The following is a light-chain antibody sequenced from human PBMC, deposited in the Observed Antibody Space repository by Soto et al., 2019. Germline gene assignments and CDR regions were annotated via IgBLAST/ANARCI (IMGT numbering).Light chain of an antibody. J-gene: IGLJ1*01. CDR1: SSDVGSYNL. V-gene: IGLV2-23*03. CDR2: EGS. Sequence: QSVLTQPASVSGSPGQSITISCTGTSSDVGSYNLVSWYQQHPGKAPQLMIYEGSKRPSGVSNRFSGSKSGNTASLTISGLQAEDEADYYCCSYAGSTTFLYVFGTGTKLTVL. CDR3: CSYAGSTTFLYV.